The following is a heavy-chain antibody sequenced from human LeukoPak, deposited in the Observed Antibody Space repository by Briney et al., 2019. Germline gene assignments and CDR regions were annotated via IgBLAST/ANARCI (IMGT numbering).Heavy chain of an antibody. V-gene: IGHV3-23*01. J-gene: IGHJ5*02. Sequence: PGGSLRLSCAASGFTFSSCAMSWVRQAPGKGLEWVSAISGSGGSTYYADSVKGRFTISRDNSKNTLYLQMNSLRAEDTAVYYCAKDRLAVGGPNWFDPWGQGTLVTVSS. CDR2: ISGSGGST. CDR1: GFTFSSCA. CDR3: AKDRLAVGGPNWFDP. D-gene: IGHD1-26*01.